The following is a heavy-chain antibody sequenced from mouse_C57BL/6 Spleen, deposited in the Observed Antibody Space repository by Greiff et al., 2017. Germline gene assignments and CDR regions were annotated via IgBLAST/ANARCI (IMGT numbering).Heavy chain of an antibody. D-gene: IGHD1-1*01. Sequence: LVEPGASVKISCKASGYSFTDYNMNWVKQSNGKSLEWIGVINPNYGTTSYNQKFKGKATLTVDQSSSTAYMQLNSLTSEDSAVYYCARGLGSSYAMDYWGQGTSVTVSS. CDR1: GYSFTDYN. CDR3: ARGLGSSYAMDY. V-gene: IGHV1-39*01. J-gene: IGHJ4*01. CDR2: INPNYGTT.